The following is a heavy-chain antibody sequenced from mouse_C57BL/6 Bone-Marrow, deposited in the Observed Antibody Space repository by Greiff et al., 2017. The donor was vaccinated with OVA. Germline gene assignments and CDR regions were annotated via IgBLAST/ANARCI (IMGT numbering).Heavy chain of an antibody. V-gene: IGHV5-12*01. CDR2: ISNGGGST. CDR3: ARHYYGSSYGY. CDR1: GFTFSDYY. D-gene: IGHD1-1*01. Sequence: EVKLEESGGGLVQPGGSLKLSCAASGFTFSDYYMYWVRQTPEKRLEWVAYISNGGGSTYYPDTVKGRFTISRDNAKNTLYLQMSRLKSEDTAMYYCARHYYGSSYGYWGQGTTLTVSS. J-gene: IGHJ2*01.